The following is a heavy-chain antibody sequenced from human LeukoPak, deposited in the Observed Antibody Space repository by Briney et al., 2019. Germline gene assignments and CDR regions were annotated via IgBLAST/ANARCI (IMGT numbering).Heavy chain of an antibody. V-gene: IGHV3-66*01. D-gene: IGHD5-24*01. CDR3: ARMSGGYNFFDY. Sequence: GSLRLSCAASGFTVSSNYMSWVRQAPGKGLEWVSVIYSGGSTYYADSVKGRFTISRDNSKNTLYLQMNSLRAEDTAVYYCARMSGGYNFFDYWGQGTLVTVSS. CDR2: IYSGGST. CDR1: GFTVSSNY. J-gene: IGHJ4*02.